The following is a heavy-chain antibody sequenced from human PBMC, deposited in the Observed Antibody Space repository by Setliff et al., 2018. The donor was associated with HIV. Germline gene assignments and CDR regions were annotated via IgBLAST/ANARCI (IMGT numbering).Heavy chain of an antibody. CDR1: GFSFSDHY. CDR3: ALESSGSNGGY. J-gene: IGHJ4*02. D-gene: IGHD3-22*01. Sequence: GGSLRLSCAASGFSFSDHYMDWVRQAPGKGLEWVGRSRNKANSYSTEYAASVKGRFTISRDESKNSVYLQMNSLKNEDTALYYCALESSGSNGGYWGQGTLVTVSS. CDR2: SRNKANSYST. V-gene: IGHV3-72*01.